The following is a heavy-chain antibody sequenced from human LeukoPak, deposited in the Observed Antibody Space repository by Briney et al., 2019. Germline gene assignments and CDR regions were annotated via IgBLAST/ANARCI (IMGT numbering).Heavy chain of an antibody. CDR2: INHSGST. J-gene: IGHJ5*02. D-gene: IGHD6-19*01. V-gene: IGHV4-34*01. Sequence: SETLSLTCAVYGGSFSGYYWSWIRQPPGKGLEWIGEINHSGSTNYNPSLKSRVTISVDTSKNQFSLKLSSVTAADTAVYYCARRIAVAGNWFDPWGQGTLVTVSS. CDR3: ARRIAVAGNWFDP. CDR1: GGSFSGYY.